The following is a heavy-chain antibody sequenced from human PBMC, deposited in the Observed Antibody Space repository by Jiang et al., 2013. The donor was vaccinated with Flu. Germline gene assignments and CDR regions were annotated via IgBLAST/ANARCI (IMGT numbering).Heavy chain of an antibody. J-gene: IGHJ3*02. D-gene: IGHD5-12*01. Sequence: VQLLESGGGLVQPGGSLKLSCAASGFTFSGSAMHWVRQASGKGLEWVGRIRSKANSYATAYAASVKGRFTISRDDSKNTAYLQMNSLKTEDTAVYYCTSIVATTLAAFDIWGQGTMVTVSS. CDR1: GFTFSGSA. CDR2: IRSKANSYAT. V-gene: IGHV3-73*01. CDR3: TSIVATTLAAFDI.